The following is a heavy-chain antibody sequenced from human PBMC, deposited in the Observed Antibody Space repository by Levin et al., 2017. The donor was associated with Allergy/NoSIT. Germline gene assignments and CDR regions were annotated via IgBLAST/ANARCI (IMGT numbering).Heavy chain of an antibody. CDR1: GYSFTTYW. D-gene: IGHD2-8*01. V-gene: IGHV5-51*01. Sequence: GESLKISCKGSGYSFTTYWIGWVRQMPGKGLEWMGIIYPGDSNTRYSPSFQGHVTISADKSLSTAYLQWSSLKASDTAMYYCARGADPRAYAYNWFDPWGQGSLVTVSS. CDR2: IYPGDSNT. CDR3: ARGADPRAYAYNWFDP. J-gene: IGHJ5*02.